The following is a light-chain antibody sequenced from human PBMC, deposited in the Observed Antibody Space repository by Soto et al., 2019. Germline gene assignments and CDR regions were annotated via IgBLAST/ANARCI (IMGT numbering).Light chain of an antibody. CDR2: AAS. V-gene: IGKV1-27*01. CDR3: QKYNSAPLT. Sequence: DIQMTQSPSSLSASLGDRVTITCRASQGISVYLAWFQQKPGKVPKLLIYAASTLQSGVPSRFSGSGSGTDFTLPISSLQPEDVATYYCQKYNSAPLTFGGGTKV. J-gene: IGKJ4*01. CDR1: QGISVY.